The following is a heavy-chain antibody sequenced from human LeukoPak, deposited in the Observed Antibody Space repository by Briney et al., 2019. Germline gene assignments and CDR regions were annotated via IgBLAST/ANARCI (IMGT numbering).Heavy chain of an antibody. V-gene: IGHV3-74*01. J-gene: IGHJ4*02. CDR3: ASWVAARYYFDY. Sequence: GGSLRLSCAASGFTFSRYWMHWVRQVPGKGLVWVSRINSDGSSTSYADSVKGRFTISRDNAKNTLYVQMNSLRAEDTAVYYCASWVAARYYFDYWGQGTLVTVSS. CDR2: INSDGSST. D-gene: IGHD6-13*01. CDR1: GFTFSRYW.